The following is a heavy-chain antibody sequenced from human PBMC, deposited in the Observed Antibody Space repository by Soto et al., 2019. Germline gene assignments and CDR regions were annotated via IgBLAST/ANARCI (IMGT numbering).Heavy chain of an antibody. CDR3: ARFGQPLHCSGGSCYGSESDAFDI. Sequence: GASVKVSCKASGYTFTSYYMHWVRQAPGQGLEWMGIINPSGGSTSYAKKFQGRVTMTRDTSTSTVYMELSSLRSEDTAVYYCARFGQPLHCSGGSCYGSESDAFDIWGQGTIVTVSS. V-gene: IGHV1-46*01. CDR2: INPSGGST. J-gene: IGHJ3*02. CDR1: GYTFTSYY. D-gene: IGHD2-15*01.